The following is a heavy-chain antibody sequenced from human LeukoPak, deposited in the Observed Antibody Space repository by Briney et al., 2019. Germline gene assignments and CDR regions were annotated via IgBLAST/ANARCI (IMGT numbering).Heavy chain of an antibody. J-gene: IGHJ5*02. V-gene: IGHV4-39*07. CDR1: GGSISSSSYY. D-gene: IGHD3-22*01. CDR2: LHYTGSA. CDR3: ARCPHYYDSSGYQP. Sequence: SETLSLTCTVSGGSISSSSYYWGWIRQPPGKGLEWIGSLHYTGSAYYNPSLKSRVTISVDTSMKHFSLKLSSVTAADTAVYYCARCPHYYDSSGYQPWGQGTLVTVSS.